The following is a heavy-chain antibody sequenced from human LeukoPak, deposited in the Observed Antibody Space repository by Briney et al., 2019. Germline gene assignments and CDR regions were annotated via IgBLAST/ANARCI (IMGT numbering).Heavy chain of an antibody. CDR1: GFTFGSYA. Sequence: GGSLRLSCAASGFTFGSYAMSWVRQAPGKGLEWVSAISGSGGSTYYADSVKGRFTISRDNSKNTLYLQMNSLRAEDTAVYYCAKYGGSYHTPFDYWGQGTLVTVSS. J-gene: IGHJ4*02. CDR3: AKYGGSYHTPFDY. CDR2: ISGSGGST. V-gene: IGHV3-23*01. D-gene: IGHD1-26*01.